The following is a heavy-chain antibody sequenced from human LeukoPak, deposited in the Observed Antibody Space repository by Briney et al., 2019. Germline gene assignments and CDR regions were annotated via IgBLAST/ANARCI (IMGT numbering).Heavy chain of an antibody. J-gene: IGHJ6*03. V-gene: IGHV1-18*01. D-gene: IGHD1-26*01. Sequence: GASVKVSCKASGYTFTSYGISWVRQDPGQGLEWIGCISAYNGNTNYAQKLQGRVTMTTDTSTSTAYMDLRSLRSDDTAVYYCARESRASYYLDYYYYYYMDVWGKGTTVTVSS. CDR3: ARESRASYYLDYYYYYYMDV. CDR1: GYTFTSYG. CDR2: ISAYNGNT.